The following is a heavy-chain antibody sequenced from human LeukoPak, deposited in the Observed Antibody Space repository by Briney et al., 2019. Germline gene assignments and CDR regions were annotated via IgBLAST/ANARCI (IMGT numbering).Heavy chain of an antibody. J-gene: IGHJ3*01. CDR2: IHSTGST. CDR1: GGSASGHF. Sequence: SETLSLTCAVSGGSASGHFWSWIRQPPGKGLEWIGFIHSTGSTNYNPSLRSRVTMSIDTSTNQFSLKLTSVIAADTALFYCARYHCPGGICDGFDVWGQGTMVTVSS. D-gene: IGHD2-8*02. V-gene: IGHV4-59*08. CDR3: ARYHCPGGICDGFDV.